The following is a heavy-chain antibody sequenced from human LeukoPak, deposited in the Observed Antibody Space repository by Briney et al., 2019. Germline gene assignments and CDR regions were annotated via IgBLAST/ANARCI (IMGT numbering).Heavy chain of an antibody. Sequence: GRSLRLSCAASGFSFISYGMHWVRQAPGKGLDWVGFISDDGRSKDYADSVKGRFTISRDNSKDTLYLQMNSLRAEGTAVYYCAKRPSDYGDYVTYFDYWGQGTLVTVSS. J-gene: IGHJ4*02. CDR2: ISDDGRSK. CDR1: GFSFISYG. D-gene: IGHD4-17*01. V-gene: IGHV3-30*18. CDR3: AKRPSDYGDYVTYFDY.